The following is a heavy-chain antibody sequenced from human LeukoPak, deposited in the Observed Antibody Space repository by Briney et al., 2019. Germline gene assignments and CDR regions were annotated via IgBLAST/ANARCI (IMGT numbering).Heavy chain of an antibody. CDR1: GFTFGDYA. CDR3: SRGYSYFDY. Sequence: GGSLRLSCTASGFTFGDYAVSWFRQAPGKGLEWVGFIRSKVYGGTTEYAASVKGRFTISRDDSKSIAYLQMNSLKTDDTAVYYCSRGYSYFDYWGQGTLVTVS. D-gene: IGHD3-22*01. CDR2: IRSKVYGGTT. J-gene: IGHJ4*02. V-gene: IGHV3-49*03.